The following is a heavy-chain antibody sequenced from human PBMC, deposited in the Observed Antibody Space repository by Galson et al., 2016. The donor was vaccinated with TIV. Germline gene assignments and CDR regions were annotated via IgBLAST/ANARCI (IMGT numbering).Heavy chain of an antibody. Sequence: SLTCNVSGYSISSGYYWGWIRQPPGKGLEWIGNIYHTGSTYSNPSLRSRLTMSVDTSKNQFSLILNSVTAADTAVYYCARDCTSTTCHIYYYGMDVWGQGTTVTVSS. J-gene: IGHJ6*02. D-gene: IGHD2-2*02. V-gene: IGHV4-38-2*02. CDR3: ARDCTSTTCHIYYYGMDV. CDR2: IYHTGST. CDR1: GYSISSGYY.